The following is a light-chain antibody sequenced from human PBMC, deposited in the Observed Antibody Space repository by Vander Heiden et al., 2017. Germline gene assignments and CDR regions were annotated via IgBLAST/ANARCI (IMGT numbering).Light chain of an antibody. CDR1: KLGDKY. Sequence: SYELTQPPSVSVSPGQTASITCSGDKLGDKYACWYQQKPGQPPVLVIYQDSKRPSGIPERFSGSNSGNTATLTISGTQARDEADYYCQAWDSSTDVVFGGGTKLTVL. V-gene: IGLV3-1*01. CDR2: QDS. CDR3: QAWDSSTDVV. J-gene: IGLJ2*01.